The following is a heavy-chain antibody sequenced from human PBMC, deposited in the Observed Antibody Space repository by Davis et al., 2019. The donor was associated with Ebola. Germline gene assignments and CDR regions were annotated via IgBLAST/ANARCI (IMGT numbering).Heavy chain of an antibody. V-gene: IGHV3-30*04. Sequence: PGGSLRLSCVASGFTFSSRLMHWVRQAPGKGLEWVAGLSFDGTHESYGDSVRGRFTISRDNSENTLYLQMNRLRVDETAVYYCTRPDVGIQDYYYMDVWGKGTTVTVSS. D-gene: IGHD7-27*01. J-gene: IGHJ6*03. CDR3: TRPDVGIQDYYYMDV. CDR2: LSFDGTHE. CDR1: GFTFSSRL.